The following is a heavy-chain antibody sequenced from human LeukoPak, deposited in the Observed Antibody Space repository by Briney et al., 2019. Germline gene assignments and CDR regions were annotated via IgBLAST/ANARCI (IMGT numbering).Heavy chain of an antibody. CDR1: GFTFDDYA. CDR3: AKDNGSGYYDY. CDR2: ISWNSGSI. V-gene: IGHV3-9*01. Sequence: GRSLRLSCAASGFTFDDYAMHWVRQAPGKGLEWVSGISWNSGSIGYADSVKGRFTISRDNAKNSLYLQMNSLRAEDTALYYCAKDNGSGYYDYWGQGTLVTVSS. D-gene: IGHD3-22*01. J-gene: IGHJ4*02.